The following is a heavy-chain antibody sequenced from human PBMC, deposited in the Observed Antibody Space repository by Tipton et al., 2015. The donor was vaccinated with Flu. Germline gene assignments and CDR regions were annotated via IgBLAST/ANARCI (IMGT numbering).Heavy chain of an antibody. Sequence: SLRLSCAASGFTFSDYGMTWVRQAPGKGLEWVSAISGDGGSTFYADSVKGRFSISRDNSKNTLYLQMNSLRAEDTAVYYCVRVTPAAQTYGMDVWGQGTTVTVSS. CDR3: VRVTPAAQTYGMDV. CDR2: ISGDGGST. D-gene: IGHD6-25*01. V-gene: IGHV3-23*01. CDR1: GFTFSDYG. J-gene: IGHJ6*02.